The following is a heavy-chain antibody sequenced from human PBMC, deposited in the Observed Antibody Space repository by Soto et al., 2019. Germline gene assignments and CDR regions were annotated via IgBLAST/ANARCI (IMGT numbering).Heavy chain of an antibody. CDR1: GFTFNTYW. CDR2: INTAGSST. Sequence: PGGSLRLSCAASGFTFNTYWMHWVRQAPGKGLVWVSRINTAGSSTTYADSVKGRFTISRDNAKNTLYLQMNSLRAEDTAVYYCALGVGNTYVYSLGYWGQGTLVTVYS. V-gene: IGHV3-74*01. CDR3: ALGVGNTYVYSLGY. J-gene: IGHJ4*02. D-gene: IGHD5-18*01.